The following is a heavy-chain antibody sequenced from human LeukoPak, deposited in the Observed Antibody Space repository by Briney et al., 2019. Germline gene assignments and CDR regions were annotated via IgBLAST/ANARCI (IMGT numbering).Heavy chain of an antibody. J-gene: IGHJ6*02. Sequence: ASVKVSCRASGYTFTGYYMHWVRQAPGQGLEWMGWMNPNSGNTGYAQKFQGRVTMTRNTSISTAYMELSSLRSEDTAVYYCARGGGSWYYYYYGMDVWGQGTTVTVSS. V-gene: IGHV1-8*02. D-gene: IGHD6-13*01. CDR1: GYTFTGYY. CDR2: MNPNSGNT. CDR3: ARGGGSWYYYYYGMDV.